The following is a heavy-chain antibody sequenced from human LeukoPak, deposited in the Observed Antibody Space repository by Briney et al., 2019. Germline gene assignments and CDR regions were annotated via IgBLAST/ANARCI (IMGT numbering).Heavy chain of an antibody. V-gene: IGHV1-18*01. Sequence: ASVKVSCKASGYTFTSYGISWVRQAPGQGLEWMGWISAYNGNTNYAQKLQGRVTMTTDTSTSTAYMELRSLRSDDTAVYYCARSPKTNHDSSGYLFDYWGQGTLVTVFS. CDR2: ISAYNGNT. CDR1: GYTFTSYG. D-gene: IGHD3-22*01. CDR3: ARSPKTNHDSSGYLFDY. J-gene: IGHJ4*02.